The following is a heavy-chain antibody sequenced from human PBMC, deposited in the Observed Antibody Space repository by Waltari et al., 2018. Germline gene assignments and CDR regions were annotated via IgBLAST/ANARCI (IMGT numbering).Heavy chain of an antibody. V-gene: IGHV3-74*03. D-gene: IGHD7-27*01. Sequence: EVQLVESGGALVQPGGSLRLSCATSGFTFSSYWMHWVRQAPGKGLMWVSHIERDESRTTYADSVKGRFTISRDNAKNTVYLQVNNLRDEDTAVYYCVRDEPGDGLDYWGQGTLVTVSS. CDR3: VRDEPGDGLDY. CDR1: GFTFSSYW. CDR2: IERDESRT. J-gene: IGHJ4*02.